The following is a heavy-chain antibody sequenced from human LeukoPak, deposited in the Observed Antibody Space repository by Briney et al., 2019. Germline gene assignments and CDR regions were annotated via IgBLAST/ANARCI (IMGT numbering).Heavy chain of an antibody. CDR3: ARQRWFDY. J-gene: IGHJ4*02. CDR1: VGSISSYY. CDR2: ILYSGST. D-gene: IGHD3-16*01. V-gene: IGHV4-59*08. Sequence: PSETLSLTCIVSVGSISSYYWSWIRQPPGKGLEWIGYILYSGSTKYNPSLKSRVTISVDTSKNQFSLKLSSVTAADTAVYYCARQRWFDYWGQGTLVTVSS.